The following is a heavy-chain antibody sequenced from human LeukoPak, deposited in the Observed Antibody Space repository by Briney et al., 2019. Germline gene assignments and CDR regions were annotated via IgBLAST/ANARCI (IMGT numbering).Heavy chain of an antibody. J-gene: IGHJ4*02. CDR3: ARDYTDYYGSGDGDY. V-gene: IGHV1-69*04. CDR1: GGTFSSYA. CDR2: IIPILGIA. Sequence: SVKVSCKASGGTFSSYAISWVRQAPGQGLEWMGRIIPILGIANYAQKFQGRVTITADKSTSTAYMELSSLRSEDTAVYYCARDYTDYYGSGDGDYWGQGTLVTVSS. D-gene: IGHD3-10*01.